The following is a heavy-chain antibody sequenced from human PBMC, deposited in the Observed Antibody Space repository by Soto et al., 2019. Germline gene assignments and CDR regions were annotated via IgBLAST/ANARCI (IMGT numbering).Heavy chain of an antibody. Sequence: SETLSLTCAVSGGSISSSNWWSWVRQPPGKGLEWIGEIYHSGSTNYNPSLKSRVTISVDKSKNQFSLKLSSVTAADTAVYYCARWRYYDSSGYSYYYGMDVWGQGTTVTVSS. J-gene: IGHJ6*02. D-gene: IGHD3-22*01. CDR2: IYHSGST. CDR1: GGSISSSNW. V-gene: IGHV4-4*02. CDR3: ARWRYYDSSGYSYYYGMDV.